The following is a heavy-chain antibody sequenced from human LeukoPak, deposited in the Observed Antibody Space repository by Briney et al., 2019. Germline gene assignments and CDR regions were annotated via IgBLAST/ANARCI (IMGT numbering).Heavy chain of an antibody. Sequence: GGPLRLSCAASGFTFSSYTMNWVRQAPGKGLEWVSGISNSDGSTYNADSVKGRFIISRDDSKNTLYLQMNSLRAEDTAVYYCARDYYDSGSYGGISFDYWGQGTLVTVSS. V-gene: IGHV3-23*01. J-gene: IGHJ4*02. CDR1: GFTFSSYT. D-gene: IGHD3-10*01. CDR2: ISNSDGST. CDR3: ARDYYDSGSYGGISFDY.